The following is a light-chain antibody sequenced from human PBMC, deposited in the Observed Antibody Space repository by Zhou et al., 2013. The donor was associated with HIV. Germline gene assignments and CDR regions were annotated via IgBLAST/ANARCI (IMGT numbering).Light chain of an antibody. J-gene: IGKJ1*01. CDR2: ETS. Sequence: DIQMTQTPLTLSASVGDRVTITCRASQNVRRWVAWYQQKPGKAPKLLIYETSNLQIGVPSRFSGSQSGTNFTLTVAGLQAEDFATYFCQQYDNLWTFGPGTMVDVK. CDR3: QQYDNLWT. CDR1: QNVRRW. V-gene: IGKV1-5*03.